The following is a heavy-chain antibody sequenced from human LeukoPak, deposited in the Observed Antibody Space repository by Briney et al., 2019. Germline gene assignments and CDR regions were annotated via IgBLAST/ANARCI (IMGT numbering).Heavy chain of an antibody. Sequence: GGSLRLSCAASGFTFSSSWMTWVHQAPGKGLEWVANIKQDGSEKYYVDSVKGRFTISRDNAKNSLSLHMNRLRADDTAVYYCARVLGYGSGSYYPYWGQGTLVTVSS. J-gene: IGHJ4*02. D-gene: IGHD3-10*01. CDR1: GFTFSSSW. V-gene: IGHV3-7*01. CDR3: ARVLGYGSGSYYPY. CDR2: IKQDGSEK.